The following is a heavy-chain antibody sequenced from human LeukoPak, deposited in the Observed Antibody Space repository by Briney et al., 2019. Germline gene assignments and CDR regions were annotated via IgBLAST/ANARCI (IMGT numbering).Heavy chain of an antibody. D-gene: IGHD3-10*01. CDR1: GYTFTCYY. CDR3: ARDSPMVRGGDY. J-gene: IGHJ4*02. CDR2: MKRNSGGT. V-gene: IGHV1-2*02. Sequence: ASVTVSCTASGYTFTCYYKHWVRHAPGQGLEWMGWMKRNSGGTNYAQRFQGRVTMTRDTSIGTAYMELRRLRSDDTAVYYCARDSPMVRGGDYWGQETLVSVSS.